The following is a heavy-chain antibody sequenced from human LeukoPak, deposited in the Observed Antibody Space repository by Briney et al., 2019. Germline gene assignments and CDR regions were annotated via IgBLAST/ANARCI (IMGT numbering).Heavy chain of an antibody. CDR2: INPNSGGT. Sequence: ASVKVSCKASGYTFTSYDINWVRQATGQGLEWMGWINPNSGGTNYAQKFQGRVTMTRDTSISTAYMELSRLRSDDTAVYYCARDEGPGSYVLYYFDYWGQGTLVTVSS. V-gene: IGHV1-2*02. CDR1: GYTFTSYD. CDR3: ARDEGPGSYVLYYFDY. J-gene: IGHJ4*02. D-gene: IGHD3-10*01.